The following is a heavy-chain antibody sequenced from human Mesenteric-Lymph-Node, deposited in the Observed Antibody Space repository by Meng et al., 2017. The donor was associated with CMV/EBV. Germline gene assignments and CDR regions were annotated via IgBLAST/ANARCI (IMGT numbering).Heavy chain of an antibody. J-gene: IGHJ3*02. CDR2: IYRGGST. D-gene: IGHD3-22*01. CDR1: GFTVSSNY. CDR3: ARVVYYDSSGSGGAFDI. V-gene: IGHV3-53*01. Sequence: GESLKISCAASGFTVSSNYMSWVRQAPGKGLEWVSVIYRGGSTYYADSVKGRFTISRDNSKNTLYLQMNSLRAEDTAVYYCARVVYYDSSGSGGAFDIWGQGTMVTVSS.